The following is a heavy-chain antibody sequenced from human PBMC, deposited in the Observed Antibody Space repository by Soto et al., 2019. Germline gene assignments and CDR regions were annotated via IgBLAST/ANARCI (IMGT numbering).Heavy chain of an antibody. J-gene: IGHJ6*02. Sequence: GGSLKISCKGSGYSFTSYWIGWVRQMPGKGLEWMGIIYPGDSDTRYSPSFQGQVTISADKSISTAYLQWSSLKASDTAMYYCARQLSARRMAARLYYYGMDVWGQGTTVTVSS. V-gene: IGHV5-51*01. D-gene: IGHD6-6*01. CDR2: IYPGDSDT. CDR3: ARQLSARRMAARLYYYGMDV. CDR1: GYSFTSYW.